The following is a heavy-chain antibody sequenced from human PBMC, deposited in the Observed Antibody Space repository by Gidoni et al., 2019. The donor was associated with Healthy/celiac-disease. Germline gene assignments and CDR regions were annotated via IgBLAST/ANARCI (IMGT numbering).Heavy chain of an antibody. CDR3: ASSPSSSGYPYFDY. V-gene: IGHV1-2*02. CDR2: INHNSGGT. Sequence: QVQLVQSGAEVKKPGASVKVSCKASGSTFTGYYMHWVRQAPGQGLEWMGWINHNSGGTNYAQKFQGRVTMTRGTSISTAYMELSRLRSDDTAVYYCASSPSSSGYPYFDYWGQGTLVTVSS. CDR1: GSTFTGYY. D-gene: IGHD6-13*01. J-gene: IGHJ4*02.